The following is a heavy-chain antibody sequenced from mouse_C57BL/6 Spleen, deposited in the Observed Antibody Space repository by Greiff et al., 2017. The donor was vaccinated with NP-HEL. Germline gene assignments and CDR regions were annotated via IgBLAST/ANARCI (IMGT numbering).Heavy chain of an antibody. J-gene: IGHJ3*01. CDR2: IYPSDSET. CDR1: GYTFTSYW. D-gene: IGHD1-1*01. CDR3: ARSHYYGSSPAWFAY. Sequence: VQLQQPGAELVRPGSSVKLSCKASGYTFTSYWMDWVKQRPGQGLEWIGNIYPSDSETHYNQKFKDKATLTVDKSSSTAYMQLSSLTSEDSAVYYCARSHYYGSSPAWFAYWGQGTLVTVSA. V-gene: IGHV1-61*01.